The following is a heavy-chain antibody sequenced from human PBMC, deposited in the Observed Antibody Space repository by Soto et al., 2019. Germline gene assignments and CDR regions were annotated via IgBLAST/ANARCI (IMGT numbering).Heavy chain of an antibody. V-gene: IGHV4-39*01. Sequence: SETLSLTCTVSGDSISSSTYHWGWIRQPPGKGLEWIGSIYYSGSTYYRPSLKSRVTISVDTSKNQFSLKLSSVTAADTAVYYFARQVPAAIRLGWFDPWGQGTLVTVSS. CDR2: IYYSGST. CDR1: GDSISSSTYH. J-gene: IGHJ5*02. D-gene: IGHD2-2*02. CDR3: ARQVPAAIRLGWFDP.